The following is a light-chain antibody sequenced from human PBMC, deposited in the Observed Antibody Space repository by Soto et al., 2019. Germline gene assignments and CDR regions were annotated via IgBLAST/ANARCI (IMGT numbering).Light chain of an antibody. Sequence: QSALTQPPSASGSPGQSVTISCTGTSSDVGGYNYVSWYQQHPGKVPKLMIYEVNKRPSGVPDRFSGSKSGNTASLTVSGLQTEDEADYYCHSYDSNTGDLFGGGTKVTVL. CDR2: EVN. CDR3: HSYDSNTGDL. V-gene: IGLV2-8*01. CDR1: SSDVGGYNY. J-gene: IGLJ2*01.